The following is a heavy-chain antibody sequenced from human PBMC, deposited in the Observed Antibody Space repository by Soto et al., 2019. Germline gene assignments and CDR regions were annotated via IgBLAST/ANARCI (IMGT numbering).Heavy chain of an antibody. CDR3: ARGKVVSGPNGAFDI. CDR2: IHTGGNT. V-gene: IGHV3-66*01. CDR1: GFTVSSTY. D-gene: IGHD6-19*01. Sequence: GGSLRLSCAASGFTVSSTYMTWVRQAPGKGLGWVSTIHTGGNTYYADSVRGRFTLSRDKSENTLSLQMNSLRGDDTAIYYCARGKVVSGPNGAFDIWGQGAMVTVSS. J-gene: IGHJ3*02.